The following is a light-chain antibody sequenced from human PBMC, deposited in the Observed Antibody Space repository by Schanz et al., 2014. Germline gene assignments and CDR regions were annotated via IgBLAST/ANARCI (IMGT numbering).Light chain of an antibody. CDR3: QQGRNWPMT. CDR1: ESVSGY. Sequence: EIVLTQSPATLSVSPGEGATLTCRASESVSGYLAWYQQKPGQAPRLLIHDASNRATGIPARFSGSGAGTDFTLTISRLEHEDFAVYLCQQGRNWPMTFGQGTKVEIK. J-gene: IGKJ1*01. V-gene: IGKV3-11*01. CDR2: DAS.